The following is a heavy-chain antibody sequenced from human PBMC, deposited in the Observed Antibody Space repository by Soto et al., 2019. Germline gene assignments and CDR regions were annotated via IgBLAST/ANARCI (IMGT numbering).Heavy chain of an antibody. CDR1: GFTFSSYS. D-gene: IGHD6-19*01. V-gene: IGHV3-21*01. CDR2: ISSSSSYI. J-gene: IGHJ1*01. CDR3: ARHMFLAVAGLDEYFQH. Sequence: PGGSMRLSCAASGFTFSSYSMNWVRQAPGKGLEWVSSISSSSSYIYYADSVKGRFTISRDNAKNSLYLQMNSLRAEDTAVYYCARHMFLAVAGLDEYFQHWGQGTLVTVSS.